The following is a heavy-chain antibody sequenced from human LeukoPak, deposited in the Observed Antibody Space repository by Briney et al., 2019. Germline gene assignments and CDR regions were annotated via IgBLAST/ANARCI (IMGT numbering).Heavy chain of an antibody. J-gene: IGHJ4*02. CDR3: ARVDIAARVPDY. CDR1: GYTFTVYY. D-gene: IGHD6-6*01. Sequence: ASVKVSCKASGYTFTVYYMHWVRQAPGPGLEWMGWINPNSGGTNYAQKFQARVTMTRDTSISTAYMELGRLRSDDTAVYYCARVDIAARVPDYWGQGTLVTVSS. CDR2: INPNSGGT. V-gene: IGHV1-2*02.